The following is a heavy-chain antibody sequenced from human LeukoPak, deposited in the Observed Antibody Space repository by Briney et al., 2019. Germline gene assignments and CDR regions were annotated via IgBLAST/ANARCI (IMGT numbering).Heavy chain of an antibody. D-gene: IGHD3-9*01. Sequence: PSQTLSLTCAVSGGSISSGSYYWSWIRQPAGKGLEWIGRIYTSGSTNYNPSLKSRVTISVDTSKNQFSLKLSSVTAADTAVYYCARERYFDWSDAFDIRGQGTMVTVSS. J-gene: IGHJ3*02. CDR2: IYTSGST. V-gene: IGHV4-61*02. CDR1: GGSISSGSYY. CDR3: ARERYFDWSDAFDI.